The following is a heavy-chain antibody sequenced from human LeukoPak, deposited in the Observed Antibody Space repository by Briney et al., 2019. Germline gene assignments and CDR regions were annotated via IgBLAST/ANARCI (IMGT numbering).Heavy chain of an antibody. V-gene: IGHV3-23*01. D-gene: IGHD6-13*01. J-gene: IGHJ4*02. CDR3: ARAGIYSSSWSYYFDY. Sequence: PGGSLRLSCAASGFSFSSYGMSWVRQAPGKGLEWVSTIRTSGGNIYYADSVKGRFTISRDNSKNTLYLQMNSLRAEDTAVYYCARAGIYSSSWSYYFDYWGQGTLVTVSS. CDR1: GFSFSSYG. CDR2: IRTSGGNI.